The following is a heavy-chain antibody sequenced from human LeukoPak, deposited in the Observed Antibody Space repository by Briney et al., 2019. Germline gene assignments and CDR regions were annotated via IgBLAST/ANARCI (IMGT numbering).Heavy chain of an antibody. D-gene: IGHD6-19*01. Sequence: ASVTVSCTASGYTFTSYYMHWVRQAPGQGLEWMGIINPSGGSTSYAQKFQGRVTMTTDTSTSTAYMELRSLRSDDTAVYYCARARGAMASGWYVFASWGQGTLVTVSS. V-gene: IGHV1-46*01. J-gene: IGHJ4*02. CDR2: INPSGGST. CDR1: GYTFTSYY. CDR3: ARARGAMASGWYVFAS.